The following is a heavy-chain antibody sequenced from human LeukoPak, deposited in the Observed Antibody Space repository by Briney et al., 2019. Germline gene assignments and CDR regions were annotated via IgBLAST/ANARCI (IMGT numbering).Heavy chain of an antibody. V-gene: IGHV3-33*06. Sequence: GGSLRLSCAASGFTFSSYGMHWVRQAPGKGLEWVAVIWYDGSNKYYADSVKGRFTISRDNSKNTLHLQMNSLRAEDTAVYYCAKDRYYYDSSGYLDYWGQGTLVTVSS. D-gene: IGHD3-22*01. CDR2: IWYDGSNK. J-gene: IGHJ4*02. CDR3: AKDRYYYDSSGYLDY. CDR1: GFTFSSYG.